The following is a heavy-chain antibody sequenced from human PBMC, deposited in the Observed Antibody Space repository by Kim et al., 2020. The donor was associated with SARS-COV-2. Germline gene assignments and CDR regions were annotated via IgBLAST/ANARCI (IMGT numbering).Heavy chain of an antibody. CDR2: ISDDGSNK. D-gene: IGHD2-21*02. CDR1: RFTFGNYA. J-gene: IGHJ5*02. Sequence: GGSLRLSCAASRFTFGNYAMHWVRQPPGKGLEWVAAISDDGSNKHYTDSVKGRFTISRDNSKNTLYLQMNSLRPEDSAVYYCARAKERYCAGDCYNWFDPWGQGTLVTVSS. CDR3: ARAKERYCAGDCYNWFDP. V-gene: IGHV3-30*04.